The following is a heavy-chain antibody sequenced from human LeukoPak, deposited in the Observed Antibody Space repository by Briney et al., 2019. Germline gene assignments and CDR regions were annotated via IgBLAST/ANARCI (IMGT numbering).Heavy chain of an antibody. CDR3: ARDGSGYYDTSGYRN. CDR1: GGSFSGYY. J-gene: IGHJ4*02. Sequence: SETLSLTCAVYGGSFSGYYWSWIRQPPGKGLEWIGEINHSGSTNYNPSLKSRVTISLDTSKNQFSLKLSSVTAADTAVYYCARDGSGYYDTSGYRNWGQGTLVTVSS. D-gene: IGHD3-22*01. V-gene: IGHV4-34*01. CDR2: INHSGST.